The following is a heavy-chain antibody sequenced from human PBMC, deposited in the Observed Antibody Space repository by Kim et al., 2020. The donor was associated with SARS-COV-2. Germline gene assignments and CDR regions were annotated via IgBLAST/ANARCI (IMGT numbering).Heavy chain of an antibody. V-gene: IGHV3-33*01. J-gene: IGHJ6*02. CDR2: NK. CDR3: ARVLSYYGMDV. Sequence: NKYYAASGKGRFTISRDNSKTTLYLQVNSLRAEDTAVYYCARVLSYYGMDVWGQGTTVTVSS.